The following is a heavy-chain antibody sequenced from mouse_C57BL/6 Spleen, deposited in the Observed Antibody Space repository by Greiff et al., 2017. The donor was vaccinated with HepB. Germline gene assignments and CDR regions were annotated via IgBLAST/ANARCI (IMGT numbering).Heavy chain of an antibody. D-gene: IGHD2-1*01. J-gene: IGHJ4*01. V-gene: IGHV1-59*01. CDR2: IDPSDSYT. CDR3: ARWGYGNYH. Sequence: QVQLKQPGAELVRPGTSVKLSCKASGYTFTSYWMHWVKQRPGQGLEWIGVIDPSDSYTNYNQKFKGKATLTVDTSSSTAYMQLSSLTSEDSAVYYCARWGYGNYHWGQGTSVTVSS. CDR1: GYTFTSYW.